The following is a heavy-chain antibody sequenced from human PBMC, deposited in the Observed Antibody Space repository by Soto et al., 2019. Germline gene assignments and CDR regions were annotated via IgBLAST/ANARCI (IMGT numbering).Heavy chain of an antibody. Sequence: ASVKVSCKASGYTFTGYYMHWVRQAPGQGLEWMGWINPNSGGTNYAQKFQGWVTMTRDTSTSTAYMELSSLRSEDTAVYYCASPSERLLLWFGELSHGAFDIWGQGTMVTVSS. CDR2: INPNSGGT. CDR1: GYTFTGYY. V-gene: IGHV1-2*04. CDR3: ASPSERLLLWFGELSHGAFDI. D-gene: IGHD3-10*01. J-gene: IGHJ3*02.